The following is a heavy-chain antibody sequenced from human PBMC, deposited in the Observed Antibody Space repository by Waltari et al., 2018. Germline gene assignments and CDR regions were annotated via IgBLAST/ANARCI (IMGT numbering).Heavy chain of an antibody. CDR2: ISPYLGIA. D-gene: IGHD3-22*01. Sequence: QVQLVQSGAEVKKPGSSVKVSCKASGGTFSSYAISWGRQAPGQGLAWMGRISPYLGIANDPQKFQGICTITADKSTSTAYMELSSLRSEDTAVYYCASSDYYDSSGYLANWFDPWGQGTLVTVSS. V-gene: IGHV1-69*04. CDR3: ASSDYYDSSGYLANWFDP. J-gene: IGHJ5*02. CDR1: GGTFSSYA.